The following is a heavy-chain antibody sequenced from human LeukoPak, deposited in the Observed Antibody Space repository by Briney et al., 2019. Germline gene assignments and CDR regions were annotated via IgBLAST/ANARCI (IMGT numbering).Heavy chain of an antibody. CDR2: IGSKDYGETT. CDR3: TRGRRELLDY. Sequence: GRSLRLSCTASGFTFSNYGMTWVRQAPGKGLEWVGFIGSKDYGETTEYAAAVIGRFTISRYDSKGIVYLQMSSLKTEDIAFYYCTRGRRELLDYWGQGMLVTVSS. J-gene: IGHJ4*02. V-gene: IGHV3-49*04. CDR1: GFTFSNYG. D-gene: IGHD1-26*01.